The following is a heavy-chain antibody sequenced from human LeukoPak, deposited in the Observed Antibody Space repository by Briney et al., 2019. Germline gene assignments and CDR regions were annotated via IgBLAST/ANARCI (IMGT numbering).Heavy chain of an antibody. J-gene: IGHJ4*02. V-gene: IGHV3-20*04. CDR1: GFTFYDYA. CDR3: ARARFGTAGADY. Sequence: GGSLRLSCAASGFTFYDYAMQWVRHAPGKGLEWISLITGEAGTTKYADSVKGRFTISRDNAKNSLYLQMNSLRAEDTAVYYCARARFGTAGADYWGQGTLVAVSS. CDR2: ITGEAGTT. D-gene: IGHD1-1*01.